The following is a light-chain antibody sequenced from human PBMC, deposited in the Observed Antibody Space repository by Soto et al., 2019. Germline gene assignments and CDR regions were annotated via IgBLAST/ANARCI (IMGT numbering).Light chain of an antibody. CDR2: DNT. V-gene: IGLV1-40*01. CDR1: RSNIGAGYA. J-gene: IGLJ2*01. Sequence: QSVLTQPPSVSGAPGQRVTISCTGSRSNIGAGYAVHWYQQHPGTAPKLLIYDNTNRPSGVPDRFSASESGTSASLAITGLQSEDEADYYCQSYDISLSASVFGGGTKLTVL. CDR3: QSYDISLSASV.